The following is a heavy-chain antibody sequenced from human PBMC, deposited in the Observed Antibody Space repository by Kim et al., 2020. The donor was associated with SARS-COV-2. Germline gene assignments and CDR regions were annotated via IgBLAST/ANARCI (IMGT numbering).Heavy chain of an antibody. CDR2: ISWDGGST. CDR3: AKDRSSGWSTYFDY. CDR1: GFTFDDYA. D-gene: IGHD6-19*01. Sequence: GVSLRLSCAASGFTFDDYAMHWVRQAPGKGLEWVSLISWDGGSTYYADSVKGRFTISRDNSKNSLYLQMNSLRAEDTALYYCAKDRSSGWSTYFDYWGQGTLVTVSS. J-gene: IGHJ4*02. V-gene: IGHV3-43D*03.